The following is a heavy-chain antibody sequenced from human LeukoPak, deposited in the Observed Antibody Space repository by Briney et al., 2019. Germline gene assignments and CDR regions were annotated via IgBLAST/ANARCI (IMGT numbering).Heavy chain of an antibody. J-gene: IGHJ4*02. CDR3: ARRGVGAAGYFDN. V-gene: IGHV4-39*01. Sequence: SETLSLTCIVSGGSISSSSYYWSWIRQPPGKGLEWIGSINYSGNTYYNPSLKSRVIMSVDASKNQFSLKLSSVTAADTAVYYCARRGVGAAGYFDNWGQGTLVAVSS. D-gene: IGHD1-26*01. CDR2: INYSGNT. CDR1: GGSISSSSYY.